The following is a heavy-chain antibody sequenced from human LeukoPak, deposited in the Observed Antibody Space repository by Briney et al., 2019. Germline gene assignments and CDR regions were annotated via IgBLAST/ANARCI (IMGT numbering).Heavy chain of an antibody. D-gene: IGHD2-15*01. CDR2: INHSGST. Sequence: SETLSLTCAVYGGSFSGYHWSWIRQPPGKGLEWIGEINHSGSTNYSPSLQSRVTISVDTSKNQFSLKLSSVTAADTAVYYCARGVYCSGGNCYLPLDSWGQGTLVTVSS. V-gene: IGHV4-34*01. J-gene: IGHJ4*02. CDR1: GGSFSGYH. CDR3: ARGVYCSGGNCYLPLDS.